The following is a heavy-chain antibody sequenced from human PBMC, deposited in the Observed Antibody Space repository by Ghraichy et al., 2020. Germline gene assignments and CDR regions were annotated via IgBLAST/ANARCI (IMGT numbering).Heavy chain of an antibody. V-gene: IGHV4-59*01. J-gene: IGHJ4*02. CDR3: ARNYYDIYIDY. D-gene: IGHD3-22*01. CDR1: GGSISSYY. Sequence: SETLSLTCTVSGGSISSYYWSWIRQPPGKGLEWIGYIYYSGSTNYNPSLKSRVTISVDTSKNQFSLKLSSVTAADTAVYYCARNYYDIYIDYWGQGTLVTVSS. CDR2: IYYSGST.